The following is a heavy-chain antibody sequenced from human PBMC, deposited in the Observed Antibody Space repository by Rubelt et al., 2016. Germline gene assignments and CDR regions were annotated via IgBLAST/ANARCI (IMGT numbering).Heavy chain of an antibody. V-gene: IGHV3-30*04. J-gene: IGHJ6*02. D-gene: IGHD5-18*01. CDR1: GFTFSSYA. Sequence: GFTFSSYAMHWVRQAPSKGLEWVAVISYDGSNKYYADSVKGRFTISRDNSKNTLYLQMNSLRAEDTAVYYCARASYKLYSYGPNYYYYGMDVWGQGTTVTVSS. CDR2: ISYDGSNK. CDR3: ARASYKLYSYGPNYYYYGMDV.